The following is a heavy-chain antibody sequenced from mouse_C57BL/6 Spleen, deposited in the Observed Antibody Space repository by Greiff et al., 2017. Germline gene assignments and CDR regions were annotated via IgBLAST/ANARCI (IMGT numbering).Heavy chain of an antibody. CDR2: IDPSDSYT. CDR3: ARDGYKAY. CDR1: GYTFTSYW. V-gene: IGHV1-50*01. J-gene: IGHJ3*01. D-gene: IGHD2-3*01. Sequence: QVQLQQPGAELVKPGASVKLSCKASGYTFTSYWMQWVKQRPGQGLEWIGEIDPSDSYTNYNQKFKGKATLTVDTSSSTAYMQLSSLTSEDSAVYYCARDGYKAYWGQGTLVTVSA.